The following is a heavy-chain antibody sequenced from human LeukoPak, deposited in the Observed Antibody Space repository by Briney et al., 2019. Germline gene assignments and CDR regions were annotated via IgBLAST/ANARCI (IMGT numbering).Heavy chain of an antibody. CDR3: ARQGGTTIAFDI. D-gene: IGHD1-7*01. V-gene: IGHV4-30-4*08. CDR2: IYYSGST. J-gene: IGHJ3*02. CDR1: GGSISSGDYY. Sequence: SQTLSLTCTVSGGSISSGDYYWSWIRQPPGKGLEWIGYIYYSGSTYYNPSLKSRVTISVDTSKNQFSLKLSSVTAADTAMYYCARQGGTTIAFDIWGQGTMVTVSS.